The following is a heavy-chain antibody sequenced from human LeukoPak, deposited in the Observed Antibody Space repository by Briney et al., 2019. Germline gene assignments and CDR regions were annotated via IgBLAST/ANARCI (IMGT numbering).Heavy chain of an antibody. D-gene: IGHD3-16*02. CDR3: ARLLGELSPDFDY. V-gene: IGHV3-53*01. CDR1: GFTVSSNS. Sequence: QAGGSLRLSCTVSGFTVSSNSMSWVRQAPGKGLEWVSFIYSGGNTHYSDSVKGRFTISRDNSKNTLYLQMNSLRAEDTAVYYCARLLGELSPDFDYWGQGTLVTVSS. J-gene: IGHJ4*02. CDR2: IYSGGNT.